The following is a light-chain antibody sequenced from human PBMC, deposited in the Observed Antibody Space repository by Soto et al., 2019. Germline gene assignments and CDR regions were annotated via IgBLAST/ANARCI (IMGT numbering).Light chain of an antibody. CDR2: KVS. CDR3: MQGSHWPPIT. Sequence: DIVMTQSPLCLPVTPGEPAAISFSSSQSLLRSNGYNYLDWYLQRPGQSPRRLIYKVSNREAGVPNRFSGSGSGTDFTLKISRVEAEDVGLYYCMQGSHWPPITFGQGTRLEIK. CDR1: QSLLRSNGYNY. V-gene: IGKV2-30*02. J-gene: IGKJ5*01.